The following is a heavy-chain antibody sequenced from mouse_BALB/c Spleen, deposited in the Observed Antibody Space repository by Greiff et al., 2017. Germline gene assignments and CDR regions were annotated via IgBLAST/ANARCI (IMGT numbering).Heavy chain of an antibody. J-gene: IGHJ4*01. Sequence: DVKLVESGGGLVQPGGSRKLSCAASGFSFSSFGMHWVRQAPEKGLEWVAYISSGSSTIYYADTVKGRFTISRDNPKNTLFLQMTSLRSEDTAMYYCARGDNYRYAMDYWGQGTSVTVSA. CDR1: GFSFSSFG. CDR2: ISSGSSTI. D-gene: IGHD1-3*01. CDR3: ARGDNYRYAMDY. V-gene: IGHV5-17*02.